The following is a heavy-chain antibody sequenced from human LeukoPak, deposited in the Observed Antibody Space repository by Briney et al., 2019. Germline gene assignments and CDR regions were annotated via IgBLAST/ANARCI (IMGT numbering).Heavy chain of an antibody. CDR1: GGSFSGYY. V-gene: IGHV4-31*11. CDR3: ARVPAGYDYGEAGIDY. Sequence: SETLSLTCAVYGGSFSGYYWSWIRQHPGKGLEWIGYIYYSGSTYYNPSLKSRVTISVDTSKNQFSLKLSSVTAADTAVYYCARVPAGYDYGEAGIDYWGQGTLVTVSS. D-gene: IGHD5-12*01. J-gene: IGHJ4*02. CDR2: IYYSGST.